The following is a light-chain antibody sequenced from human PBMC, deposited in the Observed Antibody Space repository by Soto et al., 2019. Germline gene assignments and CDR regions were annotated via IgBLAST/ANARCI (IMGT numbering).Light chain of an antibody. J-gene: IGLJ2*01. Sequence: QAVLTQPPSVSGAPGQRVTISCTGSSSNIGADYDVHWYQQLPGTAPKLLIYGNTNRPSGVPDRFSASKSGTSASLAITGLQAEDEADYYCQSYDISLSGSVVFGGGTKVTVL. CDR3: QSYDISLSGSVV. CDR1: SSNIGADYD. CDR2: GNT. V-gene: IGLV1-40*01.